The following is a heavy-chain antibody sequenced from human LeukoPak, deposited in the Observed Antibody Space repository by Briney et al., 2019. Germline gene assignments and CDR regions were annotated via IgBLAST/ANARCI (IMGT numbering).Heavy chain of an antibody. CDR3: ARDLGYNPYSSSWYDSWFDP. V-gene: IGHV4-31*03. CDR2: IYYSGST. CDR1: GGSISSGGYY. J-gene: IGHJ5*02. D-gene: IGHD6-13*01. Sequence: SQTLSLTCTVSGGSISSGGYYWSWIRQHPGKGLEWIGYIYYSGSTYYNPSLKSRVTISVDTSKNQFSLKLSSATAADTAVYYCARDLGYNPYSSSWYDSWFDPWGQGTLVTVSS.